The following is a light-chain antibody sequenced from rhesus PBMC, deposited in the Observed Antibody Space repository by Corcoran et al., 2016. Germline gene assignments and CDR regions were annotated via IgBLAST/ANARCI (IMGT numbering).Light chain of an antibody. Sequence: DIVMTQSPDSLAVSLGERVTINCKSSQSLLFSANNKNYLAWYQQKPANGPKLLLYGASTREAGVPNRCSGSGSGLYFTLTISGLQAEDVAVYSCHQYYSSPLTFGGGTKVEIK. CDR2: GAS. J-gene: IGKJ4*01. V-gene: IGKV4-1*01. CDR1: QSLLFSANNKNY. CDR3: HQYYSSPLT.